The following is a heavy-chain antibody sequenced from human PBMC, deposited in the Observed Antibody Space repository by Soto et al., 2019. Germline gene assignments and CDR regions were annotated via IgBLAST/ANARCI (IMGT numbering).Heavy chain of an antibody. CDR3: GGSGYASPPNWFDP. CDR2: IIPIFGTA. CDR1: GGTFSSYA. Sequence: QVQLVQSGAEVKKPGSSVKVSCKASGGTFSSYAISWVRQAPGQGLEWMGGIIPIFGTANYAQKFQGRVTITADKSTSKAYMELSSLRSEDTAVYYCGGSGYASPPNWFDPWGQGTLVTVSS. J-gene: IGHJ5*02. V-gene: IGHV1-69*06. D-gene: IGHD5-12*01.